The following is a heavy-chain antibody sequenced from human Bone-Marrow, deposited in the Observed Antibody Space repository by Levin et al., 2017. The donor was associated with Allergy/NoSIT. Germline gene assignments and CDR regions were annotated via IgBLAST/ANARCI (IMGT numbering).Heavy chain of an antibody. CDR2: IYSGGRG. J-gene: IGHJ3*02. Sequence: GESLKISCAASGFTVSSNHMSWVRQAPGKGLEWVSLIYSGGRGYYADSVRGRFTIPRDNSKTTLYLHLNSLRAEETAVYYCAIYGSGNDYSAFDIWGQGTMVTVSS. CDR3: AIYGSGNDYSAFDI. V-gene: IGHV3-53*01. CDR1: GFTVSSNH. D-gene: IGHD3-10*01.